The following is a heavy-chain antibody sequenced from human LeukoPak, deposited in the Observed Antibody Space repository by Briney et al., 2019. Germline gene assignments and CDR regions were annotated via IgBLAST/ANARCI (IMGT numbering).Heavy chain of an antibody. D-gene: IGHD4-17*01. J-gene: IGHJ6*04. Sequence: GGSLRLSCAASGFTFSSYETNWVRQAPGKGLEWVSYISSSGSTIYYADSVKGRFTISRGNAKNSLYLQMNSLRAEDTAVYYCARDNRDYGDYVLYYYGMDVWGKGTTVTVSS. CDR3: ARDNRDYGDYVLYYYGMDV. CDR1: GFTFSSYE. CDR2: ISSSGSTI. V-gene: IGHV3-48*03.